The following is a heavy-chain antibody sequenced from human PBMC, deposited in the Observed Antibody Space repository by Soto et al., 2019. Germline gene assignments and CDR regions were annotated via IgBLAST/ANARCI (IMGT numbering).Heavy chain of an antibody. V-gene: IGHV4-30-2*01. CDR1: GGSISRGGYS. D-gene: IGHD6-19*01. CDR2: IYHSGST. Sequence: QLQLQESGSGLVKPSQTLSLTCAASGGSISRGGYSWSWIRQPPGKGLEWIGYIYHSGSTYYNPSLKSRVTISVDRSKNQFSLKLSSVTAADTAVYYCARAGGLGAVAADYWGQGTLVTVSS. J-gene: IGHJ4*02. CDR3: ARAGGLGAVAADY.